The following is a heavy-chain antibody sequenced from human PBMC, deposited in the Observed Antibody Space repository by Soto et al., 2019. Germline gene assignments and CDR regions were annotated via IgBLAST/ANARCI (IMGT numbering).Heavy chain of an antibody. V-gene: IGHV3-23*01. CDR1: GFTFSSFG. CDR3: AKVGIGMFSHKHHFEH. J-gene: IGHJ4*02. D-gene: IGHD2-2*03. Sequence: SLRLSCTASGFTFSSFGMTWVRQAPGKGLEWVSAISGSGDSSYYADSVKGRFTISRDNPTNTLYLQINSLRAEDTAVYYCAKVGIGMFSHKHHFEHWGQG. CDR2: ISGSGDSS.